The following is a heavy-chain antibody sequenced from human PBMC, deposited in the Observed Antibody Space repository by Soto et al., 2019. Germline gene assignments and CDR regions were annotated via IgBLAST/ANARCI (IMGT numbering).Heavy chain of an antibody. J-gene: IGHJ4*02. CDR2: ISGSGGGT. D-gene: IGHD5-12*01. CDR3: AKETNIVATACFDY. V-gene: IGHV3-23*01. Sequence: EVQLLESGGAWDQPGGPLGLSVAASELTFGSLALSWSPQVPGKGLGWVQAISGSGGGTYYATSVKARFTISRDNSKNTLYLQMNSLRAEDTAVYYCAKETNIVATACFDYWGQGTLVTVSS. CDR1: ELTFGSLA.